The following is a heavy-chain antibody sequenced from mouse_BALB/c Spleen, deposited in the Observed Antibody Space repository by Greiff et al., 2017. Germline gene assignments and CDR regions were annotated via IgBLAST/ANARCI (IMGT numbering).Heavy chain of an antibody. Sequence: SGPELMKPGASVKISCKASGYSFTSYYMHWVKQSHGKSLEWIGYIDPFNGGTSYNQKFKGKATLTVDKSSSTAYMHLSSLTSEDSAVYYCARYDGYYYYAMDYWGQGTSVTVSS. D-gene: IGHD2-3*01. CDR2: IDPFNGGT. CDR1: GYSFTSYY. CDR3: ARYDGYYYYAMDY. J-gene: IGHJ4*01. V-gene: IGHV1S135*01.